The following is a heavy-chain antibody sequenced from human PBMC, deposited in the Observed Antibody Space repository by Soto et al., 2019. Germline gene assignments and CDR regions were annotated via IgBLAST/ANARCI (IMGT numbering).Heavy chain of an antibody. CDR2: ISGSGAST. CDR1: GFTFSGYS. Sequence: GGSLRLSCAASGFTFSGYSMNWVRQAPGKGLEWVSAISGSGASTYHADSVKGRFTISRDNSENTLYLQMNSLRVEDTAVYYCARDLSGGNCPWGQGPLVTVFS. V-gene: IGHV3-23*01. D-gene: IGHD2-15*01. J-gene: IGHJ5*02. CDR3: ARDLSGGNCP.